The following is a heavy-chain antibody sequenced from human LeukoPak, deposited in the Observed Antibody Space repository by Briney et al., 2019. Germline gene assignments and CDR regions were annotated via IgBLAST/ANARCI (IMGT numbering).Heavy chain of an antibody. J-gene: IGHJ4*02. V-gene: IGHV3-23*01. Sequence: SGGSLRLSCAASGFTFSSYAMSWVRQAPGKGLEWVSAISGSGGSTYYADSVRGRFTISRDNAKNSLYLHMSSLRAEDTAVYYCARLAGAGSSGFDYWGQGTLVTVSS. CDR1: GFTFSSYA. D-gene: IGHD1-26*01. CDR2: ISGSGGST. CDR3: ARLAGAGSSGFDY.